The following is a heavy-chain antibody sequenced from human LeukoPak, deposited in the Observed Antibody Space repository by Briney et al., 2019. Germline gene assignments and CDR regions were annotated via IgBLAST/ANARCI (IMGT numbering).Heavy chain of an antibody. J-gene: IGHJ4*02. D-gene: IGHD6-13*01. Sequence: PGGSLRLSCAASGFTFSNYWMHWVRQAPGKGLVWVSRISSDGSSTSYADSVKGRFTISRDNAKNTLYLQVNSLRAEDTAVYYCAKSRWATAGTDYWGQGTLVTVS. CDR1: GFTFSNYW. V-gene: IGHV3-74*01. CDR2: ISSDGSST. CDR3: AKSRWATAGTDY.